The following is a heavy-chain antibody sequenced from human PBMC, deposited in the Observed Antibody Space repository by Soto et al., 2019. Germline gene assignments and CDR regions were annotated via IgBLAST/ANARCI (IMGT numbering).Heavy chain of an antibody. D-gene: IGHD3-10*01. CDR3: ARVCYGSGTYGVDV. Sequence: GGSLRLSCAASGFTFSSYSMNWVRQAPGKGLEWVSYISSSSSTIYYADSVKGRFTISKDNAKNSLYLQMNGLRDEDTAVYYCARVCYGSGTYGVDVWGQGTTVTVSS. CDR2: ISSSSSTI. J-gene: IGHJ6*02. V-gene: IGHV3-48*02. CDR1: GFTFSSYS.